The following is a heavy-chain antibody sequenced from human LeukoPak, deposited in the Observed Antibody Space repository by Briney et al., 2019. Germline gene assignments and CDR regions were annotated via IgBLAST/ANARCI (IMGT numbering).Heavy chain of an antibody. J-gene: IGHJ4*02. D-gene: IGHD3-22*01. V-gene: IGHV3-23*01. CDR3: AKGGVDYYDSSGYLGY. CDR1: GFTFSSYA. Sequence: GGSLRLSCAASGFTFSSYAMSWVRQAPGKGLEWVSAISGSGGSTYYADSVKGRFTISRDNSKNTLYLQMNSLRAEDTAVYYCAKGGVDYYDSSGYLGYWGQGTLVTVSS. CDR2: ISGSGGST.